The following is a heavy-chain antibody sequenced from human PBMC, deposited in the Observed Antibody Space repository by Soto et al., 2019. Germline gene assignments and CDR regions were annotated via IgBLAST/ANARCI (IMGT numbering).Heavy chain of an antibody. J-gene: IGHJ4*02. D-gene: IGHD1-26*01. CDR3: AKARVRIVGANSFDY. CDR2: ISDDGDKR. V-gene: IGHV3-30*18. Sequence: GGSMRLSCVGSGFTFSNYGMHWVRQPPGKGLEWVALISDDGDKRYYADSVRGRLIISRDNSKDTLYLQMNSLGPDDTAVYFCAKARVRIVGANSFDYWGQGTPVTVSS. CDR1: GFTFSNYG.